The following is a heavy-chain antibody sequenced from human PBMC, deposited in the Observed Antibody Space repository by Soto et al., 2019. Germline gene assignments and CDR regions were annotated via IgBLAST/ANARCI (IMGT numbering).Heavy chain of an antibody. V-gene: IGHV3-30-3*01. CDR3: ASGHYYYYYGLDV. J-gene: IGHJ6*02. Sequence: GGSLRLSCAASGFTFSSYAMHWVRQAPGKGLEWVALISYDGSNQYYADSVKGRFTISRDNSKNTLYLQMNSLRPEDTAVYYCASGHYYYYYGLDVWGQGTTVTVSS. CDR1: GFTFSSYA. CDR2: ISYDGSNQ.